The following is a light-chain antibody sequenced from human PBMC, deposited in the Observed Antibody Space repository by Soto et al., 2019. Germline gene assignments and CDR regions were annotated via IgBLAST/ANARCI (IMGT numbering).Light chain of an antibody. V-gene: IGKV1-9*01. Sequence: DIRLTQSPSFLSASVGARVTITCRASQGISSYLAWYQQRPGKAPKLLIYASSTLQTGVPSRFSGSGSGTEFTHTISSLQPEDFATYYCQQLNSYPITFGPGTRLEI. J-gene: IGKJ5*01. CDR1: QGISSY. CDR3: QQLNSYPIT. CDR2: ASS.